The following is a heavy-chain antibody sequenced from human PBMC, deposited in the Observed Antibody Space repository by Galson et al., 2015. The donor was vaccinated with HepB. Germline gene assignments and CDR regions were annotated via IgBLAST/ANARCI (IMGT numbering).Heavy chain of an antibody. V-gene: IGHV1-3*04. J-gene: IGHJ4*02. CDR1: GYTFTYYA. CDR2: FNTGNDNT. D-gene: IGHD6-13*01. CDR3: ARAQYSSSWYLDY. Sequence: SVKVSCKASGYTFTYYAVHWVRQAPGQRLEWMGWFNTGNDNTKYSQKFQGRVTLTRDTSASIAYLELSSLRPEDTAIYYCARAQYSSSWYLDYWGQGTLVTVSS.